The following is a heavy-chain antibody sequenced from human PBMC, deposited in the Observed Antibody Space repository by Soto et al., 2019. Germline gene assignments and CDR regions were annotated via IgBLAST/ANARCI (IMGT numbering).Heavy chain of an antibody. D-gene: IGHD3-16*01. CDR1: GFTFSNYA. V-gene: IGHV3-23*01. CDR2: IGGIGQYA. J-gene: IGHJ6*02. Sequence: QPGGSLRLSCAASGFTFSNYAMNWVRQAPGKGLEWVAIIGGIGQYAFYADSVKGRFTFSRDNSKNTIYLEMNNLRTEDTAIYFCAKGGTSHIYGIGAWGPGTAVTVS. CDR3: AKGGTSHIYGIGA.